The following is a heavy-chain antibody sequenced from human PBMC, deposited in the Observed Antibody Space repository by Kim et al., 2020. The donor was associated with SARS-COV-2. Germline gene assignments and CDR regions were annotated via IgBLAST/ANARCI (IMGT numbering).Heavy chain of an antibody. CDR3: ARDFPTSSRYFDF. CDR1: GGSISGYY. V-gene: IGHV4-4*07. D-gene: IGHD6-6*01. CDR2: MYSSGNS. Sequence: SETLSLTCTISGGSISGYYWTWIRQPAGKGLEWIGRMYSSGNSNYNPSLKSRVIMSVDTTKNQFSLKLNSVTAADTAVYFCARDFPTSSRYFDFWGKGTLVTVSS. J-gene: IGHJ4*02.